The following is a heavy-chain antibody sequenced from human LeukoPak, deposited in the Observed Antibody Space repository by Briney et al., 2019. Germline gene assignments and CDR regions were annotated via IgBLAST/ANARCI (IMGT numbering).Heavy chain of an antibody. J-gene: IGHJ5*02. CDR3: ARDIVVVPAADNWFDP. V-gene: IGHV3-30-3*01. D-gene: IGHD2-2*01. Sequence: GRSLRLSCAASGFTFSSYAMHWVRQAPGKGLEWVAVISYDGSNKYYADSVKGRFTISRDYSKNTLYLQMNSLRAEDTAVYYCARDIVVVPAADNWFDPWGQGTLVTVSS. CDR1: GFTFSSYA. CDR2: ISYDGSNK.